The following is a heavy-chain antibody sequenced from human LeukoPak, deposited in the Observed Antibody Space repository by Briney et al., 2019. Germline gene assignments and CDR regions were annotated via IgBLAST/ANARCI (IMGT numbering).Heavy chain of an antibody. D-gene: IGHD4-11*01. V-gene: IGHV1-8*01. CDR2: MNPNSGST. J-gene: IGHJ6*03. CDR1: GYTFTSYD. CDR3: ARDSNDLDYYYYYMEV. Sequence: ASVKVSCKASGYTFTSYDINWVRQATGQGLEWMGWMNPNSGSTGYAQKFQGRVTMTRNTSISTAYMELSSLRSEDTAVYYCARDSNDLDYYYYYMEVWGKGTTVTVSS.